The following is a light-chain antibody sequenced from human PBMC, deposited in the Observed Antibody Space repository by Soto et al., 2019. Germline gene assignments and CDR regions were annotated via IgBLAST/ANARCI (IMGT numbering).Light chain of an antibody. CDR2: EGI. CDR3: CSFASSSTYV. J-gene: IGLJ1*01. V-gene: IGLV2-23*01. CDR1: SSDVGSYNL. Sequence: QAVVTQPASVSGSPGQSITISCTGTSSDVGSYNLVSWYQQRPGKAPELMIYEGIKRPSGVSNRFSGSKSGNTASLTISGLQAEDAADYYCCSFASSSTYVFGSGTKVTVL.